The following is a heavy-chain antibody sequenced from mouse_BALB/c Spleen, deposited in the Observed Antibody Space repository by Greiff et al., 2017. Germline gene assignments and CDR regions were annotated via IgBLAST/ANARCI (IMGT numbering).Heavy chain of an antibody. Sequence: VQLQQSGVELARPGASVKMSCKASGYTFTSYTMHWVKQRPGQGLEWIGYINPSSGYTNYNQKFKDKATLTADKTSSTAYMQLSSLTSEDSAVYYCAREGITTGGHYYAMDYWGQGTSVTVSS. CDR2: INPSSGYT. J-gene: IGHJ4*01. CDR3: AREGITTGGHYYAMDY. V-gene: IGHV1-4*01. CDR1: GYTFTSYT. D-gene: IGHD2-4*01.